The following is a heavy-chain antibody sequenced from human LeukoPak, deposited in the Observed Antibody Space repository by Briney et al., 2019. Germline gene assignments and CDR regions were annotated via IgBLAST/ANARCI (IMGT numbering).Heavy chain of an antibody. CDR3: GRGPQAVAGTGGDWFDP. CDR2: MNPNSGNT. J-gene: IGHJ5*02. V-gene: IGHV1-8*01. CDR1: GYTFTSYD. D-gene: IGHD6-19*01. Sequence: ASVEVSCKASGYTFTSYDINWVRQATGQGLEWMGWMNPNSGNTGYAQKFQGRVTMTRNTSISTAYMELSSLRSEDTAVYYCGRGPQAVAGTGGDWFDPWGQGTLVTVSS.